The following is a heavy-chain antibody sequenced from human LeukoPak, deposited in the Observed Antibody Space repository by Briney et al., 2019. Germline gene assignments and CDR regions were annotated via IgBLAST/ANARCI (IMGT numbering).Heavy chain of an antibody. CDR1: GGSISIAGYY. J-gene: IGHJ4*02. CDR3: ARVRTVVLPATYYFDY. Sequence: SETLSLTCTVSGGSISIAGYYWTWIRQPPGKGLEWIGYIYYSGSTYYNPSLKSRVTISVDTSKNQFSLKLTSMTAADTAVYYCARVRTVVLPATYYFDYWGQGTLVTVSS. CDR2: IYYSGST. V-gene: IGHV4-30-4*01. D-gene: IGHD2-2*01.